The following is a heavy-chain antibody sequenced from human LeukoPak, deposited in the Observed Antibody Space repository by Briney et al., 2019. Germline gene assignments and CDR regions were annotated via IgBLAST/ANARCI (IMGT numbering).Heavy chain of an antibody. J-gene: IGHJ4*02. CDR2: IYYSGTA. Sequence: TLSLTCTVSGASLSTSSWTWIRQPPGKGLECIGFIYYSGTAHYHPSLKSRVTISLDTSKYQFSLRLSSVTAADTAVYYCARHFSNGWSDKWGQGTLVTVS. CDR1: GASLSTSS. V-gene: IGHV4-59*08. CDR3: ARHFSNGWSDK. D-gene: IGHD6-19*01.